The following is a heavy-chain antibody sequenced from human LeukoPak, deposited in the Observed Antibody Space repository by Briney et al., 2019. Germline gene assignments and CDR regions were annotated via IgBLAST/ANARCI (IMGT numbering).Heavy chain of an antibody. CDR1: GFTFSGYA. CDR3: AKVSRSGSYHY. D-gene: IGHD1-26*01. Sequence: GGSLRLSCAASGFTFSGYAMHWVRQAPGKGLEWVAVISYDGSNKYYADSVKGRFTISRDNSKNTLYLQMNSLRAEDTAVYYCAKVSRSGSYHYWGQGTLVTVSS. J-gene: IGHJ4*02. V-gene: IGHV3-30*04. CDR2: ISYDGSNK.